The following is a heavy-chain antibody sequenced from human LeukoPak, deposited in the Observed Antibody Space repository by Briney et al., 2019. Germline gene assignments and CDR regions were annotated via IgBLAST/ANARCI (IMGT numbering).Heavy chain of an antibody. CDR2: INWNGGST. Sequence: PGGSLRLSCAASGFTFDDYGMSWVRQAPGKGLEWVSGINWNGGSTDYADSVKGRFTISRDNAKNSLYLQMNSLRAEDTALYYCARHNKVAGNYDYPYYYMDVWGKGTTVTVSS. CDR1: GFTFDDYG. D-gene: IGHD6-19*01. V-gene: IGHV3-20*04. CDR3: ARHNKVAGNYDYPYYYMDV. J-gene: IGHJ6*03.